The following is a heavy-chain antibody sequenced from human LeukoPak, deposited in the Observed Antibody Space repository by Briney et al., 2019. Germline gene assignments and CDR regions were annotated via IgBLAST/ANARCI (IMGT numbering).Heavy chain of an antibody. Sequence: SETLSLTCAVYGGSFSTYYWSWIRQPPGKGLEWIGYIYYRVTSDYNPSLKSRVTMSVDMSTRQISLKLSSVTAADTAVYYCARAVGGDGSGSLWGPGTLVTVSS. V-gene: IGHV4-59*01. CDR3: ARAVGGDGSGSL. J-gene: IGHJ4*02. CDR2: IYYRVTS. CDR1: GGSFSTYY. D-gene: IGHD3-10*01.